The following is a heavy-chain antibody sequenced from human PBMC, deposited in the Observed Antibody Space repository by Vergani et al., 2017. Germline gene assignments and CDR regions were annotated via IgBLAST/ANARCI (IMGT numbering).Heavy chain of an antibody. J-gene: IGHJ4*02. CDR1: GYTFNSFG. V-gene: IGHV1-18*01. Sequence: QVQLVQSGGEVREPGASVKVSCKASGYTFNSFGISWVRQAPGQGPEWMGWISAYNGNTNYVQKFQDRVTMTTDTSTSTAYMELRSLRFDDTAVYYCAGGLGSTGELSFFNCWGPGTLVTVAS. CDR3: AGGLGSTGELSFFNC. CDR2: ISAYNGNT. D-gene: IGHD3-16*01.